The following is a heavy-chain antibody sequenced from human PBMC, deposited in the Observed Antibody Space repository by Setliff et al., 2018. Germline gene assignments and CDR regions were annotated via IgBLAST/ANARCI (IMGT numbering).Heavy chain of an antibody. V-gene: IGHV1-18*01. Sequence: GASVKVSCKASGYSFRNFGITWVRQAPGQGLEWMGWISGYTGNAYYAHKFQDRVTMTTDTSTGTAYMEVTSLRFDDTAVYYCSRLVRYCTTTTCQRLSGDEYWGQGTLVTVSS. CDR2: ISGYTGNA. D-gene: IGHD2-2*01. J-gene: IGHJ4*02. CDR1: GYSFRNFG. CDR3: SRLVRYCTTTTCQRLSGDEY.